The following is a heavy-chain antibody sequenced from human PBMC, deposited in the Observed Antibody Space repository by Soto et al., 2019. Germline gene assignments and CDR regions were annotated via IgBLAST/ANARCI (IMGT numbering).Heavy chain of an antibody. CDR1: GGSISSSNW. Sequence: SETLSLPCAVSGGSISSSNWWSWVRQPPGKGLEWIGEIYHSGSTNYNPSLKSRVTISVDKSKNQFSLKLSSVTAADTAVYYCARGKMRFLWPPYYYYGMDVWGQGTTVTVSS. J-gene: IGHJ6*02. D-gene: IGHD3-3*01. CDR2: IYHSGST. V-gene: IGHV4-4*02. CDR3: ARGKMRFLWPPYYYYGMDV.